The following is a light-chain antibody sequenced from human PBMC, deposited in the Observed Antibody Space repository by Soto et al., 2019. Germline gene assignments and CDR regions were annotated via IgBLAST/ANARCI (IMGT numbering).Light chain of an antibody. J-gene: IGLJ1*01. Sequence: QSALTQPASVSGSPGQSITISCAGTSSDVGGYKYVSWYQQHPGKAPKLMIYEVSNRPSGVSNRFSGSKSGNTASLTISGLQAEDEADYYCNSYTSTRTVVFGTGTKLTVL. CDR3: NSYTSTRTVV. V-gene: IGLV2-14*01. CDR2: EVS. CDR1: SSDVGGYKY.